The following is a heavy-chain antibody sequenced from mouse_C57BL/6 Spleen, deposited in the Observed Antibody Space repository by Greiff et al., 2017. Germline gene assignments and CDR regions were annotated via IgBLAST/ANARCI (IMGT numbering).Heavy chain of an antibody. CDR2: IDPSDSYT. Sequence: VQLQQPGAELVMPGASVKLSCKASGYTFTSYWMHWVKQRPGQGLEWIGEIDPSDSYTNYNQKFKGKSTLTVDKSSSTAYMQLSSLTSEDSAVYYCARASTTVVPNYYAMDYWGQGTSVTVSS. CDR3: ARASTTVVPNYYAMDY. V-gene: IGHV1-69*01. D-gene: IGHD1-1*01. J-gene: IGHJ4*01. CDR1: GYTFTSYW.